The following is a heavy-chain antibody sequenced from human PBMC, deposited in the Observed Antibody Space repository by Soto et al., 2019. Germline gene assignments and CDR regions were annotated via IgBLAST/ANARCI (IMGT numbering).Heavy chain of an antibody. V-gene: IGHV3-53*02. CDR3: APGGRITMVRGVLDY. CDR2: IYSGGST. J-gene: IGHJ4*02. D-gene: IGHD3-10*01. Sequence: EVQLVETGGGLIQPGGSLRLSCAASGFTVSSNYMSWVRQAPGKGLEWVSVIYSGGSTYYAESVKGRFTISRDNSKNKLYLQMNRLKSVDTAVYYWAPGGRITMVRGVLDYWGQGTLVTVSS. CDR1: GFTVSSNY.